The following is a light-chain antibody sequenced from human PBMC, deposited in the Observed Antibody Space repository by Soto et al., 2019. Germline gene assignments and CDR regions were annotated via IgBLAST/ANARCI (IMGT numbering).Light chain of an antibody. CDR3: QQYYSYPLT. CDR1: QGISSY. Sequence: AIRMTQSPSSLSASTGDRVTITCRASQGISSYLAWYQQKPGKAPKLLIYAASTLHSGVPSRFSGSGSGTDFTLTISCLQSEDFATYYCQQYYSYPLTVGGGTKVDSK. J-gene: IGKJ4*01. V-gene: IGKV1-8*01. CDR2: AAS.